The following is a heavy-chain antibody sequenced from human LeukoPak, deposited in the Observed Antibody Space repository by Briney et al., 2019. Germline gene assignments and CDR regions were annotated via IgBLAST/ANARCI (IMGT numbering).Heavy chain of an antibody. Sequence: SETLSLTCTVSGGSISSYNWSWIRQPPGKGLEWIGYIYYSGSTNYNPSLKSRVTISIDTSKNQFSLQLSSVTAADTAVYYCARLDYGRGAFDYWGQGTLVTVSS. CDR2: IYYSGST. CDR1: GGSISSYN. V-gene: IGHV4-59*01. J-gene: IGHJ4*02. CDR3: ARLDYGRGAFDY. D-gene: IGHD1-26*01.